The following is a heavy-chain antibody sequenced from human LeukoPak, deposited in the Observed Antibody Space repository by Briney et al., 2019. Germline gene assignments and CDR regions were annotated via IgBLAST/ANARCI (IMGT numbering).Heavy chain of an antibody. Sequence: GGSLRLSCAASGFTSSDHYMDWVRQAPGKGREWGGRIRSKANRYSTEYAAPVKGRFTILRGDAKNSVYLQMSSLETEDSAVYYCARGGPYSTSNYWGQGTLVTVSS. CDR3: ARGGPYSTSNY. D-gene: IGHD6-13*01. CDR2: IRSKANRYST. J-gene: IGHJ4*02. CDR1: GFTSSDHY. V-gene: IGHV3-72*01.